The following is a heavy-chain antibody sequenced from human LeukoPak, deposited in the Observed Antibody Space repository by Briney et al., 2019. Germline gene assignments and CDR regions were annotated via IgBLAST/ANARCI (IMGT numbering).Heavy chain of an antibody. V-gene: IGHV3-30*03. CDR3: ARDISQQLGPGFDY. D-gene: IGHD6-13*01. Sequence: GSLRLSCAASGFTLSSYGMHWVRQAPGKGLEWVAVISYDGSNKYYADSVKGRFTISRDNSKNTLYLQMNSLRAEDTAVYYCARDISQQLGPGFDYWGQGALVTVSS. CDR1: GFTLSSYG. J-gene: IGHJ4*02. CDR2: ISYDGSNK.